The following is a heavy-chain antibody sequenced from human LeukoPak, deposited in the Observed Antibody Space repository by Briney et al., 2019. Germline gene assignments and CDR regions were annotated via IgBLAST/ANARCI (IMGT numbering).Heavy chain of an antibody. D-gene: IGHD2-2*01. CDR2: VSLDGNTK. Sequence: GGSLRLSCAASGFTFSSYGMHWVRQAPGKGLEWVAVVSLDGNTKSYADSVKGRFTISRDNSKNTMYLQMNSLRTEDTAVYYCAKDKPAYCSSTSCFIDYWGQGTLVTVSS. CDR1: GFTFSSYG. J-gene: IGHJ4*02. V-gene: IGHV3-30*18. CDR3: AKDKPAYCSSTSCFIDY.